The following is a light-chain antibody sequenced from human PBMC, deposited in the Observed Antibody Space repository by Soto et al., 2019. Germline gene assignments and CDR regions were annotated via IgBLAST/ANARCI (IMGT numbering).Light chain of an antibody. CDR1: SSNIGKNY. Sequence: HSVLPQPPSWSAAPGQKVTISCSGSSSNIGKNYVSWYQQLPGTAPKLLIYENNKRPSGIPDRFSGSKSGTSATLGITGLQTGDEAEYYCGAWDSSLRAVYVFGTGTKVTVL. CDR3: GAWDSSLRAVYV. V-gene: IGLV1-51*02. CDR2: ENN. J-gene: IGLJ1*01.